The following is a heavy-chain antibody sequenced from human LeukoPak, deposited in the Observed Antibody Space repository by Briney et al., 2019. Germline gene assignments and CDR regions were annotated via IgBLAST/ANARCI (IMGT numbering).Heavy chain of an antibody. D-gene: IGHD6-13*01. V-gene: IGHV4-59*01. CDR2: IYYSGST. Sequence: PSETLSLTCTVSGGSISSYYWSWIRQPPGKGLEWIGYIYYSGSTNYNPSLKSRVTISVDTSKNQFSLKLSSVTAADTAVYYCARVGEQLALYYMGVWGKGTTVTVSS. J-gene: IGHJ6*03. CDR3: ARVGEQLALYYMGV. CDR1: GGSISSYY.